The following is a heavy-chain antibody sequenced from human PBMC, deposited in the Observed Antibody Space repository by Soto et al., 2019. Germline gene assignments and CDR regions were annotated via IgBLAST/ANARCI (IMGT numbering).Heavy chain of an antibody. CDR3: TRAGYCSSNSCSINYYYYNYMDV. D-gene: IGHD2-2*01. CDR2: ISAYNGKT. CDR1: GYTFTSYG. V-gene: IGHV1-18*01. J-gene: IGHJ6*03. Sequence: QVQLVQSGAEVKKPGASVKVSCKASGYTFTSYGISWVRQAPGQGLEWMGWISAYNGKTNYAEKLQGRVTMTTDTSTSTAEMELRSLRSDDTAVYYCTRAGYCSSNSCSINYYYYNYMDVWGKVTTVTVS.